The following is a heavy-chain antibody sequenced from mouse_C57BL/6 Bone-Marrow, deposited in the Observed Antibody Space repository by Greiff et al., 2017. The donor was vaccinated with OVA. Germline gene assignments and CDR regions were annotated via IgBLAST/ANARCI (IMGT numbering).Heavy chain of an antibody. J-gene: IGHJ3*01. Sequence: EVKLVESGGGLVQPGGSMKLSCVASGFTFSNYWMNWVRQSPEQGLEWVAQIRLKSDNYATHYAESVKGRFTISRDDSKSSVYLPMNNLRAEDTGFYYCTDTTVGATGAWFAYWGQGTLVTVSA. D-gene: IGHD1-1*01. V-gene: IGHV6-3*01. CDR1: GFTFSNYW. CDR2: IRLKSDNYAT. CDR3: TDTTVGATGAWFAY.